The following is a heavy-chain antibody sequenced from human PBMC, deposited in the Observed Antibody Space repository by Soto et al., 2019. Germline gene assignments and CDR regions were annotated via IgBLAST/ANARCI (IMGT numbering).Heavy chain of an antibody. V-gene: IGHV3-48*02. CDR1: GFTFSSYS. Sequence: EVQLVESGGGLVQPGGSLRLSCAASGFTFSSYSMNWVRQAPGKGLEWVSYISSSSSTIYYADSVKGRFTISRDNAKNSLYLQMNSLRDEDTAVYYCARPQRMGLIAARPSYYYGMDVWGQGTTVTVSS. J-gene: IGHJ6*02. CDR3: ARPQRMGLIAARPSYYYGMDV. CDR2: ISSSSSTI. D-gene: IGHD6-6*01.